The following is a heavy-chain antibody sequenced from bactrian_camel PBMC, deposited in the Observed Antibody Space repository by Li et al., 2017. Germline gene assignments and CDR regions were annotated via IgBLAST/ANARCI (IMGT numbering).Heavy chain of an antibody. J-gene: IGHJ4*01. D-gene: IGHD5*01. CDR2: LIDDGTI. CDR3: AVRSARGWGGTCQSRY. V-gene: IGHV3S55*01. Sequence: VQLVESGGGSVEAGGSLKPSCAYSGYELSKCGMAWHRQVPEKERELVALLIDDGTITYLDSVKGRFTISHDDEKKKLFLQMNDLKTADTAVYYCAVRSARGWGGTCQSRYWGQGTQVTVS. CDR1: GYELSKCG.